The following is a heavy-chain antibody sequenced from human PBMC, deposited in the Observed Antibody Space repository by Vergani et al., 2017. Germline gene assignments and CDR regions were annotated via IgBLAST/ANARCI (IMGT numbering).Heavy chain of an antibody. CDR3: ARGTTSAGYNWFDP. Sequence: QVQLVESGGGVVQPGRSLRLSCAASRFTFSSYAMHWVRQAPGKGLEWVAVISYDGSNKYYADSVQGRFTISRDNSKNTLYLQMNSLRAEDTAVYYCARGTTSAGYNWFDPWGQGTLVTVSA. J-gene: IGHJ5*02. V-gene: IGHV3-30*01. CDR2: ISYDGSNK. CDR1: RFTFSSYA. D-gene: IGHD2-2*01.